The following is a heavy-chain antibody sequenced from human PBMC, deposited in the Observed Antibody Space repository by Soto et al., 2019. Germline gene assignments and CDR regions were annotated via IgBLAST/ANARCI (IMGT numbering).Heavy chain of an antibody. V-gene: IGHV4-34*01. CDR3: ARVPSGVATIKDY. Sequence: SETLSLTCAVYGGSFSGYYWSWIRQPPGKGLEWIGEINHSGSTNYNPSLKSRVTISVDTSKNQFSLKLSSVTAADTAVYYCARVPSGVATIKDYWGQGTLVTVSS. CDR1: GGSFSGYY. D-gene: IGHD5-12*01. J-gene: IGHJ4*02. CDR2: INHSGST.